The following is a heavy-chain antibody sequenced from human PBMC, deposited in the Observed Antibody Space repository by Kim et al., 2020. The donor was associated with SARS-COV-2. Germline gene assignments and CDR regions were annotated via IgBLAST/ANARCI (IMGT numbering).Heavy chain of an antibody. CDR3: ARSGIDRGGMDV. V-gene: IGHV1-69*13. D-gene: IGHD2-21*01. J-gene: IGHJ6*02. CDR2: IIPIFGTA. Sequence: SVKVSCKASGLNLRNYAINWVRQAPGQGLEWMGGIIPIFGTANYAQKFQGRVTITADESTSTAYMEVSSLRSEDTAVYYCARSGIDRGGMDVWGQGTTVTVSS. CDR1: GLNLRNYA.